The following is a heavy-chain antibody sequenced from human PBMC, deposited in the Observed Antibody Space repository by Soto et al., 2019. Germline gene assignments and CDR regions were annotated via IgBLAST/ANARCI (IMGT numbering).Heavy chain of an antibody. CDR3: ARVPAAGTFFWFDP. CDR2: IYTSGST. CDR1: GGSISSYY. D-gene: IGHD6-13*01. Sequence: PSETLSLTCTVSGGSISSYYWSWIRQPAGKGLEWIGRIYTSGSTNYNPSLKSRVTMSVDTSKNQFSLKLSSVTAADTAVYYCARVPAAGTFFWFDPWGQGTLVTVSS. V-gene: IGHV4-4*07. J-gene: IGHJ5*02.